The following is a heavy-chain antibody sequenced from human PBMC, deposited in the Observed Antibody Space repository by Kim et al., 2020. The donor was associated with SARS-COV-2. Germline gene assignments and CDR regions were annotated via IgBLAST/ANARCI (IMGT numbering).Heavy chain of an antibody. V-gene: IGHV5-51*01. Sequence: GESLKISCKTSGYSFPTHWIAWVRQMPGKGLEWMGIIYPADSDTKYSSSFQGQVTISADKSISTAYLQWSSLKASDTAMYYCARAVTAGYYMDVWGIGTT. J-gene: IGHJ6*03. CDR2: IYPADSDT. CDR3: ARAVTAGYYMDV. D-gene: IGHD2-21*02. CDR1: GYSFPTHW.